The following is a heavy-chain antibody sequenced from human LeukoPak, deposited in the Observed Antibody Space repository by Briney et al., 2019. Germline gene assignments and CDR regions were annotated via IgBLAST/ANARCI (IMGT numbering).Heavy chain of an antibody. Sequence: GSLRLSCAASGFTFSDYWMSWVRQAPGKGLEWVANVKKDGSEKNYVASVRGRFTISRDNARRSLYLYMNNLRPEDTGVYYCRTGHYSGLWGQGTLVIVSS. D-gene: IGHD4-11*01. CDR3: RTGHYSGL. V-gene: IGHV3-7*01. J-gene: IGHJ4*02. CDR2: VKKDGSEK. CDR1: GFTFSDYW.